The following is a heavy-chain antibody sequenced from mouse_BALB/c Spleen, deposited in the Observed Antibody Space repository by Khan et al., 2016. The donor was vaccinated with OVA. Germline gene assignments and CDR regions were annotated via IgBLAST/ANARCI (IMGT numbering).Heavy chain of an antibody. D-gene: IGHD2-13*01. J-gene: IGHJ4*01. Sequence: QVQLQQSGPGLVAPSQSLSITCSVSGFSLITYGVHWVRQSPGKGLEWLGIIWAGGSTNYNSALMSRLSISKDNSKSPVFLKMNSLQTDDTAMYYCARETAYYGDYEAMDYWGQGTAVTVSS. CDR1: GFSLITYG. CDR3: ARETAYYGDYEAMDY. CDR2: IWAGGST. V-gene: IGHV2-9*02.